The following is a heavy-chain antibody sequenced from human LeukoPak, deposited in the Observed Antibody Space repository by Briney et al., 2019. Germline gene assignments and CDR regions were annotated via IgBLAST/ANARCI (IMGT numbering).Heavy chain of an antibody. D-gene: IGHD2-2*01. CDR2: IYYSGST. CDR1: GGSISSYY. V-gene: IGHV4-59*01. CDR3: AREGCSSTSCYYYYYYMDV. J-gene: IGHJ6*03. Sequence: PSETLSLTRTVSGGSISSYYWSWIRQPPGKGLEWIGYIYYSGSTNYNPSLKSRVTISVDTSKNQFSLKLSSVTAADTAVYYCAREGCSSTSCYYYYYYMDVWGKGTTVTVSS.